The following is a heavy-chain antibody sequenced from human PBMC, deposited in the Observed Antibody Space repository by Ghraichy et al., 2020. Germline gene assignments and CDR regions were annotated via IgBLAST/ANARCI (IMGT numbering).Heavy chain of an antibody. J-gene: IGHJ6*02. CDR3: AKDILSLRRSGSYEPNGYYYHGLEV. D-gene: IGHD6-19*01. CDR1: GFMFDDYA. CDR2: ISWNSGRK. V-gene: IGHV3-9*03. Sequence: GGSLRLSCAASGFMFDDYAMHWVRQVPGKGLEWVSGISWNSGRKGYADSVKGRFTISRDNAKNSLYLQMNSLRAEDMALYHCAKDILSLRRSGSYEPNGYYYHGLEVWGQGTTVTVSS.